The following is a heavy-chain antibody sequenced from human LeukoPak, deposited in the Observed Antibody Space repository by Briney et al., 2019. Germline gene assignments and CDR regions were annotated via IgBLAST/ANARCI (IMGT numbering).Heavy chain of an antibody. CDR2: INPNSGGT. V-gene: IGHV1-2*02. J-gene: IGHJ6*03. CDR1: GYTFTGYY. D-gene: IGHD3-3*01. CDR3: ARVRGFWSGYYTGDYYYYYMDV. Sequence: EASVKVSCKASGYTFTGYYMHWVRQAPGLGLEWMGWINPNSGGTNYAQKFQGRVTMTRDTSISTAYMELSRLRSDDTAVYYCARVRGFWSGYYTGDYYYYYMDVWGKGTTVTVSS.